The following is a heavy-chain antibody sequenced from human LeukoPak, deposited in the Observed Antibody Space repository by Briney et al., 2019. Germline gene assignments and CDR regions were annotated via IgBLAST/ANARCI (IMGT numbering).Heavy chain of an antibody. D-gene: IGHD5-12*01. J-gene: IGHJ1*01. CDR2: ISGSSNDK. V-gene: IGHV3-21*01. CDR1: GFTFSRYR. CDR3: VRAEGSSGSSEYFQH. Sequence: GGSLRLSCLASGFTFSRYRMKWVRQAPGKGLGWVSSISGSSNDKRYIDSVKGRFTISRDNAKNSLFLQMNSLRAEDTAVYYCVRAEGSSGSSEYFQHWGQGTLVTASS.